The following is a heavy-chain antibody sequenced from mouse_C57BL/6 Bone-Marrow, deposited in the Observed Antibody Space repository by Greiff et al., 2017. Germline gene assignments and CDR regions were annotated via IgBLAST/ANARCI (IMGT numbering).Heavy chain of an antibody. CDR3: ARSLPAWFAY. D-gene: IGHD5-5*01. CDR2: IRNKANGYTT. CDR1: GFTFTDYY. J-gene: IGHJ3*01. Sequence: EVKLVESGGGLVQPGGSLSLSCAASGFTFTDYYMSWVRQPPGKALEWLGFIRNKANGYTTEYSASVKGRFTISRDNSQSILYLQMNALRAEDSATYYCARSLPAWFAYWGQGTLVTVSA. V-gene: IGHV7-3*01.